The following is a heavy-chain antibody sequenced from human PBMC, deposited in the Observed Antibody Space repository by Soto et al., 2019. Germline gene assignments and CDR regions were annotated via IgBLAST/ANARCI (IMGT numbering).Heavy chain of an antibody. CDR1: GGSISSYY. D-gene: IGHD1-7*01. J-gene: IGHJ4*02. Sequence: QVQLQESGPGLVKPSETLSLTCTVSGGSISSYYWSWIRQPPGKGLEWIGYIYYSGSTNYNPSLKSRVTIQVGTSKNQFSLKLSSVTAADTAVYYCARRYGTIFDYWGQGTLVTVSS. CDR3: ARRYGTIFDY. V-gene: IGHV4-59*01. CDR2: IYYSGST.